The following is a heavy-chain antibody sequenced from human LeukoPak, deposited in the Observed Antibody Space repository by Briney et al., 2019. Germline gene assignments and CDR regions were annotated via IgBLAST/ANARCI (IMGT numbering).Heavy chain of an antibody. CDR1: GFTFSRYW. V-gene: IGHV3-7*01. CDR3: ARDRSTSCCHYYYYYMDV. J-gene: IGHJ6*03. CDR2: IKQDGSEK. Sequence: GCALRLSCAASGFTFSRYWLSWLRQAPGQGLERVANIKQDGSEKYYVDSVKGRFTISRDNAKNSLYLQMNSLRAEDTAVYYCARDRSTSCCHYYYYYMDVWGKGTTVTVSS. D-gene: IGHD2-2*01.